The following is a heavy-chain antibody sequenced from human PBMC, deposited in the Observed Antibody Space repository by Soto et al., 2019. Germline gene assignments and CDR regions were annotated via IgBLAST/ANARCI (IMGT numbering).Heavy chain of an antibody. CDR1: GYTLRNTG. V-gene: IGHV1-18*01. Sequence: QVRLVQSGGEVKEPGASVKVSCKASGYTLRNTGISWVRQAPGQGLEWMGWISANEGNTDYAQKFQDRVSMTTDISTNTAYMELRRLTSDDTAVYYCANGRGYSSSWYQDWGQGTLVTVSS. D-gene: IGHD6-13*01. CDR3: ANGRGYSSSWYQD. J-gene: IGHJ4*02. CDR2: ISANEGNT.